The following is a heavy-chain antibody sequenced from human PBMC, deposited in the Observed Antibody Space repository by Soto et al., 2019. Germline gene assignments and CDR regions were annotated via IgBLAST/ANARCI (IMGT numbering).Heavy chain of an antibody. CDR2: IYTSGRT. V-gene: IGHV4-4*07. CDR3: ARDRYSSSSGANYYYGMDV. D-gene: IGHD6-6*01. CDR1: GGSISSYY. Sequence: ASETLSLTCTVSGGSISSYYWSWIRQPAAKGLEWIGRIYTSGRTNYNPSLKSRVTMSVDTSKNQFSLKLSSVTAADTAVYYCARDRYSSSSGANYYYGMDVWGQGTTVTVSS. J-gene: IGHJ6*02.